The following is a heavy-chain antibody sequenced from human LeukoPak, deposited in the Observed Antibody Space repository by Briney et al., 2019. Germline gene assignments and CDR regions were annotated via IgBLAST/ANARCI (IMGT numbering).Heavy chain of an antibody. D-gene: IGHD5-18*01. Sequence: PGGSLRLSCAASGFTVSSNYMSWVRQARGKGLEWVSVIYSGGSTYYADSVKGRFTISRDNSKNTLYLQMNSLRAEDTAVYYCASGAQLWLPLCFDYWGQGTLVTVSS. CDR2: IYSGGST. CDR1: GFTVSSNY. J-gene: IGHJ4*02. V-gene: IGHV3-53*01. CDR3: ASGAQLWLPLCFDY.